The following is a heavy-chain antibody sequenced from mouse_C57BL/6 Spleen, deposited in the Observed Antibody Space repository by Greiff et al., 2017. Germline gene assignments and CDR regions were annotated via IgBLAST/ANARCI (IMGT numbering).Heavy chain of an antibody. CDR2: IDPANGTT. CDR1: GFNIKNTY. J-gene: IGHJ1*03. Sequence: EVQLQQSVAELVRPGASVKLSCTASGFNIKNTYMHWVKQRPEQGLEWIGRIDPANGTTKYAPQFQGKATITADTSSNTAYLQLSSLTSEDTAIYYGAGGFKARGYFGVWGTGTTVTVSS. V-gene: IGHV14-3*01. CDR3: AGGFKARGYFGV. D-gene: IGHD1-3*01.